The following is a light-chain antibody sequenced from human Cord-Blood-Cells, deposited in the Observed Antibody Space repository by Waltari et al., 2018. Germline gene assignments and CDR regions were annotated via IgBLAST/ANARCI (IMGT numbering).Light chain of an antibody. CDR3: CSYAGSYTWV. V-gene: IGLV2-11*01. J-gene: IGLJ3*02. Sequence: QSALTQPRSASGSPGQSVTIPCTGTSSNVGGYNYVSWYQQHPGKAPKLIIYEVSKRPSGVPDRFSGSKSGNTASLTISGLQAEDEADYYCCSYAGSYTWVFGGGTKLTVL. CDR2: EVS. CDR1: SSNVGGYNY.